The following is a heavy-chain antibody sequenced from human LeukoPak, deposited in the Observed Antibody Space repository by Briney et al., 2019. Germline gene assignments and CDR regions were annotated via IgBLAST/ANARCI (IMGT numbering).Heavy chain of an antibody. V-gene: IGHV3-11*01. J-gene: IGHJ5*02. CDR2: INIGGTNT. CDR3: ATDGAGFDT. CDR1: GFTFNDYY. Sequence: GGSLRLSCAASGFTFNDYYMSWIRQAPGKGLEWLSYINIGGTNTHYADSVKGRFTISRDNAKKSLYLEMNNLRAEDTAVYYCATDGAGFDTWGQGVLVTVCS.